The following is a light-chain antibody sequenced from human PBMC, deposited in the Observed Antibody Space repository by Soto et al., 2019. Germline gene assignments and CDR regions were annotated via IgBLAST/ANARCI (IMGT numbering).Light chain of an antibody. CDR1: SSDVGGYNY. CDR2: DVS. J-gene: IGLJ1*01. Sequence: QSVLTQPASVSGSPGQSIAISCTGTSSDVGGYNYVSWYQQEPGKAPKLMIFDVSDRPSGVSDRFSGSKSGNTASLTISGLRSEDEGDYYCSSYTSSQALLFGTGTKATVL. CDR3: SSYTSSQALL. V-gene: IGLV2-14*01.